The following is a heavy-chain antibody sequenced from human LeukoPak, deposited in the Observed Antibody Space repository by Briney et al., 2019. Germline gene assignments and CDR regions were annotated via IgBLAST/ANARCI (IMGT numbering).Heavy chain of an antibody. CDR1: GYTFTGYY. V-gene: IGHV1-2*06. CDR3: ARSLRRSGYYSPFDY. J-gene: IGHJ4*02. Sequence: GASVKASCKASGYTFTGYYMYWVRQAPGQGLEWMGRINPNSGGTNYAQKFQGRVTMTRDTSTSTVYMELSSLRSEDTAVYYCARSLRRSGYYSPFDYWGQGTLVTVSS. CDR2: INPNSGGT. D-gene: IGHD3-22*01.